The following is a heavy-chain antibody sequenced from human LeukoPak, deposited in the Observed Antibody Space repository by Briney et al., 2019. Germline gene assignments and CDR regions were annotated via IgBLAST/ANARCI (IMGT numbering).Heavy chain of an antibody. CDR2: ISYDGRNK. CDR3: ARGRRPPNWFDP. D-gene: IGHD6-6*01. J-gene: IGHJ5*02. Sequence: GGSLRLSCAASGFTFSSYAMHWVRQAPGKGLEGVAVISYDGRNKYYADSVKRRCNISRDNSKNTLYLQMNSLRAEDTAVYYCARGRRPPNWFDPWGQGTVVTVSS. V-gene: IGHV3-30-3*01. CDR1: GFTFSSYA.